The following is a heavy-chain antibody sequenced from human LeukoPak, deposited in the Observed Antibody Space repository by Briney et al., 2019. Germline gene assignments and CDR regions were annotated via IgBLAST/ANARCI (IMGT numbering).Heavy chain of an antibody. CDR3: ARGVGYPEYFQH. Sequence: PSETLSLTCTVSGGSISSYYWSWIRQPPGKGLEWIGYIYYSGSTNYNPSLKSRVTISVDTSKNRFSLKLSSVTAADTAVYYCARGVGYPEYFQHWGQGTLVTVSS. J-gene: IGHJ1*01. CDR2: IYYSGST. CDR1: GGSISSYY. V-gene: IGHV4-59*01. D-gene: IGHD3-16*02.